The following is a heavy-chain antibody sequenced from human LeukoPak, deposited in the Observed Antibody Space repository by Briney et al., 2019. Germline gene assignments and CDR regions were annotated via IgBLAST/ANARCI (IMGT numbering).Heavy chain of an antibody. CDR1: GGTFSNYA. Sequence: SVKVSCKASGGTFSNYAISWVRQAPGQGLEWMGGIIPIFGTANYAQKFQGRVTITADESTSTAYMELSSLRSEDTAMYYCARVRDYYDSSGYHLAYYFDYWGQGTLVTVSS. D-gene: IGHD3-22*01. CDR2: IIPIFGTA. CDR3: ARVRDYYDSSGYHLAYYFDY. V-gene: IGHV1-69*13. J-gene: IGHJ4*02.